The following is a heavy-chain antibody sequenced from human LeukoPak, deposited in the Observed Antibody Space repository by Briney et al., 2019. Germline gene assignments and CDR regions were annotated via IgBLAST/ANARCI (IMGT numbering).Heavy chain of an antibody. Sequence: GGSLRLSCAASGFTFSSYAMSWVRQAPGKGLEWVSAISGSGGSTYYADSVKGRFTISRDNSKNTLYLQMNSLRAEDTAVYYCAKALPYYDFWSNYPGAFDIWGQGTMLTVSS. CDR2: ISGSGGST. J-gene: IGHJ3*02. D-gene: IGHD3-3*01. V-gene: IGHV3-23*01. CDR1: GFTFSSYA. CDR3: AKALPYYDFWSNYPGAFDI.